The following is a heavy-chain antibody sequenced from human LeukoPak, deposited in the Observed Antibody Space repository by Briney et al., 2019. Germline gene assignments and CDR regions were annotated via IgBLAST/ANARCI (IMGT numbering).Heavy chain of an antibody. V-gene: IGHV3-23*01. CDR3: AKGARGDTVTSIVGLNWFDP. CDR2: ISGSGGST. J-gene: IGHJ5*02. D-gene: IGHD4-17*01. Sequence: GGSLRLSCAASGFTFSSYAMSWVRQAPGKGLEWVSVISGSGGSTYYADSVKGRFTISRDGSKNTLYLQMNSLRADDTAVYYCAKGARGDTVTSIVGLNWFDPWGQGTLVTVSS. CDR1: GFTFSSYA.